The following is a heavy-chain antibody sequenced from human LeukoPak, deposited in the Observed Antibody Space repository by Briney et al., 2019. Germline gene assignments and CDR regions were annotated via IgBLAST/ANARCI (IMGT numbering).Heavy chain of an antibody. CDR3: ARDKDDILTGCVDY. V-gene: IGHV3-21*01. Sequence: GGSLRLSCAASGFTFSSYSMNWVRQAPGRGLEWVSSISSSSSYIYYADSVKGRFTISRDNAKNSLYLQMNSLRAEDTAVYYCARDKDDILTGCVDYRGQGTLVTVSS. CDR2: ISSSSSYI. J-gene: IGHJ4*02. CDR1: GFTFSSYS. D-gene: IGHD3-9*01.